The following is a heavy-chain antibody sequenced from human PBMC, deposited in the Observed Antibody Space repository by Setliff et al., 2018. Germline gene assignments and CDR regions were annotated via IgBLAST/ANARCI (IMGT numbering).Heavy chain of an antibody. J-gene: IGHJ4*02. D-gene: IGHD6-13*01. CDR2: INWNGGST. Sequence: GESLKISCAASGFTFDDYGMSWVRQAPGKGLEWVSGINWNGGSTGYADSVKGRFTISRDNAKNSLYLQMNSLRAEDTALYYCARGGVAAAGPFDYWGQGTLVTVSS. CDR3: ARGGVAAAGPFDY. CDR1: GFTFDDYG. V-gene: IGHV3-20*04.